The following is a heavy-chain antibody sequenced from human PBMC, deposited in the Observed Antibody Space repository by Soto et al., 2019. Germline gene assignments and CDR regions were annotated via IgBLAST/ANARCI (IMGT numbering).Heavy chain of an antibody. CDR1: GGSISSGDYY. D-gene: IGHD3-9*01. J-gene: IGHJ4*02. CDR3: ARADVNYDILTGTTHFDY. Sequence: KTSETLSLTCTVSGGSISSGDYYWSWIRQPPGKGLEWIGYIYYSGSTYYNPSLKSRVTISVDTSKNQFSLKLSSVTAADTAVYYCARADVNYDILTGTTHFDYWGQGTLVTVSS. CDR2: IYYSGST. V-gene: IGHV4-30-4*01.